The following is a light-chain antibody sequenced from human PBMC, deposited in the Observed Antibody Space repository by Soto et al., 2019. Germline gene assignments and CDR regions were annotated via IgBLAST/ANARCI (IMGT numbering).Light chain of an antibody. V-gene: IGKV3-20*01. J-gene: IGKJ1*01. CDR2: GAS. CDR1: QGVTSNS. Sequence: PSTLSLSLRERATLSCTAHQGVTSNSLACYQKTVGRPPRVLIYGASNRATGIPDRFSGRGSGTDFPPTSSRLAPEDFAVYYCQQYGSSGTFGQGTKVDI. CDR3: QQYGSSGT.